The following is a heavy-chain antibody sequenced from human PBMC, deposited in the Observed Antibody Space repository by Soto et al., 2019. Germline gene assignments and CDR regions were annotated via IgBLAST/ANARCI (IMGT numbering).Heavy chain of an antibody. Sequence: SETLSLTCTVSGASISGYYWGWIRQPPGKGLEWIGSIYHSGSTYYNPSLKSRVTISVDTSKNQFSLKLSSVTAADTAVYYCARDDVSGSSGWFHPWGQGTLVTVSS. D-gene: IGHD6-6*01. CDR3: ARDDVSGSSGWFHP. CDR2: IYHSGST. J-gene: IGHJ5*02. CDR1: GASISGYY. V-gene: IGHV4-38-2*02.